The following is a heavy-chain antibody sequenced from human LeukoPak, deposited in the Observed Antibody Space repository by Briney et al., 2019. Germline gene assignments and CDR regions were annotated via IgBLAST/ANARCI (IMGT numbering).Heavy chain of an antibody. D-gene: IGHD2-15*01. CDR1: GFTFSDYY. CDR2: ISSSGSTK. Sequence: EPGGSLRLSCAASGFTFSDYYMSWIRQAPGKGLEWVSYISSSGSTKYYADSVKGRFTISRDNAKNSLFLQMNSLRAEDTAVYYCARVLRYCSGGNCYSGGLGYMDVWGKGTTVTISS. V-gene: IGHV3-11*01. CDR3: ARVLRYCSGGNCYSGGLGYMDV. J-gene: IGHJ6*03.